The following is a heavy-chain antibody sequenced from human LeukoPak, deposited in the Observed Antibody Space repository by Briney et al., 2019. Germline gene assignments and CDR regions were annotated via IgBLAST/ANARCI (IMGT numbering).Heavy chain of an antibody. Sequence: GGSLRLSCAASGFTFSSYSMNWVRQAPGKGLEWVSGLSGSAGSPYYADSVKGRFTISRDNSKNTLFLQMNNLRAEDTAIYYCTKVASSGSCYQSDYWGQGTLVTVSS. CDR2: LSGSAGSP. J-gene: IGHJ4*02. D-gene: IGHD2-15*01. CDR1: GFTFSSYS. CDR3: TKVASSGSCYQSDY. V-gene: IGHV3-23*01.